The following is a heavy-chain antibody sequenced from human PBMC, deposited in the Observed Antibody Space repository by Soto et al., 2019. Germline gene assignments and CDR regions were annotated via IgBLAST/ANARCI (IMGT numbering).Heavy chain of an antibody. CDR3: ARAMGGSDYYMDV. CDR1: GFTFSSYG. CDR2: IWYDGSNK. V-gene: IGHV3-33*01. Sequence: GGSLRLSCAASGFTFSSYGMHWVRQAPGKGLEWVAVIWYDGSNKYYADSVKGRFTIARDNSKNTLYLQRNSPRAEDTAVYYCARAMGGSDYYMDVWGKGTTVTVSS. J-gene: IGHJ6*03.